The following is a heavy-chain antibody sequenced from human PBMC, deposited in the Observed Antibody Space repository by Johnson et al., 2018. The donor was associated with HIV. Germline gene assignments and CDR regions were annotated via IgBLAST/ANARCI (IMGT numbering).Heavy chain of an antibody. J-gene: IGHJ3*01. CDR1: GFTFSDYS. V-gene: IGHV3-11*04. CDR3: TIPYYYDRGGYQ. D-gene: IGHD3-22*01. CDR2: ITSSGSSV. Sequence: QVQLVESGGGLVKPGGSLRLSCAASGFTFSDYSMAWIRQSPGKGLECLSYITSSGSSVYYTDFVKGRFTISRDNAKASVSLRMDSLRAEDMAVYYCTIPYYYDRGGYQWGQGTMVTVSS.